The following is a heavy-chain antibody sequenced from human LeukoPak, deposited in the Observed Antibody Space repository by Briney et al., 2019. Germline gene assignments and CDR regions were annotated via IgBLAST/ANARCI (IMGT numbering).Heavy chain of an antibody. CDR3: AKSGPYYYDY. J-gene: IGHJ4*02. V-gene: IGHV3-23*01. Sequence: GGSLRLSCAASGFTFSTYGMSGVRQAPGKGVEWVATFGGSGPSVYYADSVKGRFTVSRDNSKNTLYRHMNSLRVEDTAVSYCAKSGPYYYDYWGQGPLVTVSS. CDR1: GFTFSTYG. D-gene: IGHD3-10*01. CDR2: FGGSGPSV.